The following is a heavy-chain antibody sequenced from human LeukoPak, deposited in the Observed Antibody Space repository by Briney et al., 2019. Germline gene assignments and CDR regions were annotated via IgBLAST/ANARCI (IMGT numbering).Heavy chain of an antibody. CDR2: IYTSGST. D-gene: IGHD1-26*01. J-gene: IGHJ4*02. CDR1: GGSISSGSYY. Sequence: PSETLSLTCTVSGGSISSGSYYWSWIRQPAGKGLEWIGRIYTSGSTNYNPSLKSRVTISVDTSKNQFSLKLSSVTAADTAVYYCAREWDAGPKFDYWGQGTLVTVSS. V-gene: IGHV4-61*02. CDR3: AREWDAGPKFDY.